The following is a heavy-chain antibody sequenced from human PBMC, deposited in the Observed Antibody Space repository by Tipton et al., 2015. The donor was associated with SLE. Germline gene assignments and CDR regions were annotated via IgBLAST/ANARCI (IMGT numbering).Heavy chain of an antibody. CDR3: ARGWDYDSWSGYADY. J-gene: IGHJ4*02. CDR1: GGSISSYY. V-gene: IGHV4-4*08. Sequence: TLSLTCTVFGGSISSYYWSWIHQPPGKGLEWIGYVSDSGSTRYNPSLKSRVSIFVDTSKNQFSLKLSSVTAADTAVYYCARGWDYDSWSGYADYWGQGTLVTVSS. D-gene: IGHD3-3*01. CDR2: VSDSGST.